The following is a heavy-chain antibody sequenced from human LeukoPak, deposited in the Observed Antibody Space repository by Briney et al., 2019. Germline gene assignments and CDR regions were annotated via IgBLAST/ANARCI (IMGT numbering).Heavy chain of an antibody. J-gene: IGHJ1*01. D-gene: IGHD3-22*01. CDR3: ARHYYDSSGYYPENFQH. Sequence: SETLSLTCAVSGYSISSGYYWSWIRQPPGKGLEWIGEINHSGSTNYNPSLKSRVTISVDTSRNQFSLKLSSVTAADTAVYYCARHYYDSSGYYPENFQHWGQGTLVTVSS. V-gene: IGHV4-34*01. CDR2: INHSGST. CDR1: GYSISSGYY.